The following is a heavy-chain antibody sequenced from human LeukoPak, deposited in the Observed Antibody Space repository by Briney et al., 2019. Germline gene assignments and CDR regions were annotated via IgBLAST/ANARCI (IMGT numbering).Heavy chain of an antibody. CDR2: INSDGSST. CDR3: AKDAYSSSWYGGSAFDI. J-gene: IGHJ3*02. D-gene: IGHD6-13*01. Sequence: GGSLRLSCAASGFTFSSYWMHWVRQAPGKGLVWVSRINSDGSSTSYADSVKGRFTISRDNAKNTLYLQMNSLRAEDTAVYYCAKDAYSSSWYGGSAFDIWGQGTMVTVSS. V-gene: IGHV3-74*01. CDR1: GFTFSSYW.